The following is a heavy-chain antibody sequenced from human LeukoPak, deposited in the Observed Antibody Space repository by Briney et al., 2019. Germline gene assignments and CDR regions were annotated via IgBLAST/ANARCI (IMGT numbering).Heavy chain of an antibody. V-gene: IGHV1-46*01. CDR1: GYTFTSYY. Sequence: ASVKVSCKASGYTFTSYYMHWERQPPGQGLEWLGIINPSGGSTSYAQKFQGRVTMTRDMSTSTVYMELSSLRSEDTAVYYCARAGGYCGRISCPYYFDYWGQGSLVAVSS. CDR2: INPSGGST. CDR3: ARAGGYCGRISCPYYFDY. D-gene: IGHD2-15*01. J-gene: IGHJ4*02.